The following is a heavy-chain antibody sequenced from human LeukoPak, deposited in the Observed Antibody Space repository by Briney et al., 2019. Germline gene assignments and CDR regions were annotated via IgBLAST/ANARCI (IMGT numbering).Heavy chain of an antibody. CDR1: GGSISSSSYY. V-gene: IGHV4-39*07. CDR2: IYYSGST. CDR3: AREAKIQLWPGGGY. J-gene: IGHJ4*02. D-gene: IGHD5-18*01. Sequence: SETLSLTCTVSGGSISSSSYYWGWIRQPPGKGLEWIGSIYYSGSTYYNPSLKSRVTISVDTSKNQFSLKLSSVTAADTAVYYCAREAKIQLWPGGGYWGQGTLVTVSS.